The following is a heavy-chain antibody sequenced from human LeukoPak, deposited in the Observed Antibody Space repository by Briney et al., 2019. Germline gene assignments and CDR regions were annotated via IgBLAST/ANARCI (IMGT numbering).Heavy chain of an antibody. J-gene: IGHJ4*02. CDR2: INPNSGGT. D-gene: IGHD5-12*01. V-gene: IGHV1-2*02. CDR3: ARRLAGGYDFDY. CDR1: GYTFTGYL. Sequence: GASAKVSCKASGYTFTGYLVHWVRQAPGQGLEWMGLINPNSGGTNYARKFQGRITMTRDTSISTAYMELSRLSSDDTAVYYCARRLAGGYDFDYWGQGAPVTVSS.